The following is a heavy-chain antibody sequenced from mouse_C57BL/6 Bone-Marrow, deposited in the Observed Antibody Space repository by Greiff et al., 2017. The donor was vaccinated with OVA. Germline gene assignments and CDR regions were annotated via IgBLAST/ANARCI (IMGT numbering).Heavy chain of an antibody. CDR2: ISSGGSYT. CDR1: GFTFSSYG. CDR3: ARQGGTGTCLYYFDY. V-gene: IGHV5-6*01. J-gene: IGHJ2*01. D-gene: IGHD4-1*01. Sequence: EVQVVESGGDLVKPGGSLKLSCAASGFTFSSYGMSWVRQTPDKRLEWVATISSGGSYTYYPDSVKGRFTISRDNAKNTLYLQMSSLKSEDTAMYYCARQGGTGTCLYYFDYWGQGTTLTVSS.